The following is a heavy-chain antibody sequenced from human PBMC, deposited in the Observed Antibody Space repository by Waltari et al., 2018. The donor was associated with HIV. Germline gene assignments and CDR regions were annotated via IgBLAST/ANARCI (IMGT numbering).Heavy chain of an antibody. J-gene: IGHJ4*02. Sequence: EVQLVESGGGLVQPGGSLRLSWAASGFTFSHYWLPRARQAPGTGLVWVAHIRGDGSTTNYADSVKGRFTISRDNAKNTLYLQMNSLRAEDTAVYYCARGFQIFCSGCTCYSHYWGQGNLVTVSS. CDR1: GFTFSHYW. D-gene: IGHD2-15*01. V-gene: IGHV3-74*01. CDR3: ARGFQIFCSGCTCYSHY. CDR2: IRGDGSTT.